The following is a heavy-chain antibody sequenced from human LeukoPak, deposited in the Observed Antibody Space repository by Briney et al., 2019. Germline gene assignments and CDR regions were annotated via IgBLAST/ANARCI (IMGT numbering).Heavy chain of an antibody. Sequence: PGGSLRLSCAASVFTFSSYEMNWVRQAPGEGLEGVSYIRSSGSTIDYADSVKGRSTTSRDNAKNSLYLQMNSLRAEDTAVYYCAELGITMIGGVWGKGTTVTISS. CDR3: AELGITMIGGV. D-gene: IGHD3-10*02. J-gene: IGHJ6*04. V-gene: IGHV3-48*03. CDR1: VFTFSSYE. CDR2: IRSSGSTI.